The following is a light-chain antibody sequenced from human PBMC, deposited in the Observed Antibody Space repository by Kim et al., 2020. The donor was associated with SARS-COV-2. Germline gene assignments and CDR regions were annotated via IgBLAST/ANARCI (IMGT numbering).Light chain of an antibody. Sequence: DIQMTQSPSSLSASVGDRVTITCRASQTISNYLNWYQQKPGKAPKLLIYAASSFQSGVPSRFSGSGSVTDFTLTISSLQPEDFATYYCQQSYTTPLTFGGGTKLEI. CDR2: AAS. J-gene: IGKJ4*01. CDR1: QTISNY. V-gene: IGKV1-39*01. CDR3: QQSYTTPLT.